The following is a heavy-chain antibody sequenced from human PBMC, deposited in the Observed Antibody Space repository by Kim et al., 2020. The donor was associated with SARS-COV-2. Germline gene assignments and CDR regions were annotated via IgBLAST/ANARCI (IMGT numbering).Heavy chain of an antibody. CDR2: GGGGRT. Sequence: GGGGRTHYADSVKGRFTISRDNSKNTLFLHMNSLRADDTAIYYCDGSDFWGQGTLVTVSS. V-gene: IGHV3-23*01. J-gene: IGHJ4*02. CDR3: DGSDF.